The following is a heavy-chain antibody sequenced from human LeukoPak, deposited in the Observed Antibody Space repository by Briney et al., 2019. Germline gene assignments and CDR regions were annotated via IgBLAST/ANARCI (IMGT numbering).Heavy chain of an antibody. CDR2: IKQDGSEK. Sequence: GGSLRLSCAASGFTFSIYWMSWVRQAPGKGLEWVANIKQDGSEKYYVDSVKGRFTISRDNAKNSLYLQMNSLRAEDTAVYYCARDYSSGWYGGYWGQGTLVTVSS. J-gene: IGHJ4*02. CDR3: ARDYSSGWYGGY. D-gene: IGHD6-19*01. CDR1: GFTFSIYW. V-gene: IGHV3-7*01.